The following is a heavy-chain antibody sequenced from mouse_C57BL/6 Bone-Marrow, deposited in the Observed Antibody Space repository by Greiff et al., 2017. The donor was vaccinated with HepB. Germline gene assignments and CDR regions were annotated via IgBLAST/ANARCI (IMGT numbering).Heavy chain of an antibody. V-gene: IGHV10-1*01. D-gene: IGHD1-1*01. J-gene: IGHJ4*01. Sequence: EVQRVESGGGLVQPKGSLKLSCAASGFSFNTYAMNWVRQAPGKGLEWVARIRSKSNNYATYYADSVKDRFTISRDDSESMLYLQMNNLKTEDTAMYYCVSPLLQRDYYAMDYWGQGTSVTVSS. CDR2: IRSKSNNYAT. CDR3: VSPLLQRDYYAMDY. CDR1: GFSFNTYA.